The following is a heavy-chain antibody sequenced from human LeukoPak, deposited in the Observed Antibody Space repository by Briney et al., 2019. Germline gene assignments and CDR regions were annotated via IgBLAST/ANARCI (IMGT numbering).Heavy chain of an antibody. J-gene: IGHJ5*02. V-gene: IGHV4-34*01. CDR1: GGSFSGYY. CDR2: INHSGST. Sequence: SETLSLTCAVYGGSFSGYYWSWIRQPPGKGLEWIGEINHSGSTNYNPSLKSRVTISVDTSKNQLSLKLSSVTAADTAAYYCARYYLQWLARSTNWFDPWGQGTLVTVSS. CDR3: ARYYLQWLARSTNWFDP. D-gene: IGHD6-19*01.